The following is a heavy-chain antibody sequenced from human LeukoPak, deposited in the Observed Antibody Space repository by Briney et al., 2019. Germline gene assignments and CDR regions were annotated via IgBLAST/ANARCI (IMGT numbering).Heavy chain of an antibody. D-gene: IGHD6-13*01. CDR2: ISGTGGNI. CDR1: GFSFSTYA. J-gene: IGHJ3*02. CDR3: AKYLQYSSRDAFDI. Sequence: GGSLRLSCVGTGFSFSTYAMTWVRQAPGKGLEWVSLISGTGGNIYYADSVKGRFTISRDNFKNTMYLQMNSLRAEDTAVYYCAKYLQYSSRDAFDIWGQGTMVTVSS. V-gene: IGHV3-23*01.